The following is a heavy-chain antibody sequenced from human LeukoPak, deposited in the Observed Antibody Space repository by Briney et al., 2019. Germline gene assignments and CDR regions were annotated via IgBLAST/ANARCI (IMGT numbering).Heavy chain of an antibody. V-gene: IGHV3-23*01. CDR2: ISGSGDST. CDR3: APAPPPVHGVTTNWVFDY. J-gene: IGHJ4*02. Sequence: GGSLRLSCAASGITFSTYVMSWVRQAPGKGLEWVSVISGSGDSTYYADSVKGRFTISRDNSKNTLYLQMNSLRAEDTAVYYCAPAPPPVHGVTTNWVFDYWGQGTLVTVSS. CDR1: GITFSTYV. D-gene: IGHD1-1*01.